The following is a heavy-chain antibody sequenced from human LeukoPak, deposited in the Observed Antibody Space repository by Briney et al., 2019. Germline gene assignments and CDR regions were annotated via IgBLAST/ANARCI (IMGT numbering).Heavy chain of an antibody. V-gene: IGHV4-30-2*01. Sequence: SQTLSLTCAVSGGSISSGGYSWSWIRQPPGKGLEWIGYIYHSGSTYYNPSLKSRVTISVDTSKNQFSLKLSSVTAADTAVYYCASVRVPAARVFDPWGQGTLVTVSS. J-gene: IGHJ5*02. CDR2: IYHSGST. CDR1: GGSISSGGYS. D-gene: IGHD2-2*01. CDR3: ASVRVPAARVFDP.